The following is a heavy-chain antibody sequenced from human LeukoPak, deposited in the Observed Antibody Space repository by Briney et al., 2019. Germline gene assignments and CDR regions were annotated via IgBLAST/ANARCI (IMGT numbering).Heavy chain of an antibody. CDR1: GGSISSSDSY. CDR3: ARYPRVRGHNWVAYDY. D-gene: IGHD5-24*01. J-gene: IGHJ4*02. Sequence: SETLSLTCSVSGGSISSSDSYWAWIRQPPGKGLEWIANIFYSGSNYYNPSLRSRVTISVDTSKSQFSLKLNSVTAADTAVYYCARYPRVRGHNWVAYDYWGQGTLVTV. CDR2: IFYSGSN. V-gene: IGHV4-39*07.